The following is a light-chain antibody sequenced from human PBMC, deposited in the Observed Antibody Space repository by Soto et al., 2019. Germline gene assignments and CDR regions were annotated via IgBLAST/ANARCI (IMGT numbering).Light chain of an antibody. Sequence: EIVFTQSPATLPLSPGERATLSCRASQSVSSYLAWDQQNPGQAPRLLIYDSSNSATGIPVRFSGSGSGTDFTLTISSLEPEDFAVYYCQQRSNWSLTIGGGTKVYIK. CDR2: DSS. V-gene: IGKV3-11*01. J-gene: IGKJ4*01. CDR1: QSVSSY. CDR3: QQRSNWSLT.